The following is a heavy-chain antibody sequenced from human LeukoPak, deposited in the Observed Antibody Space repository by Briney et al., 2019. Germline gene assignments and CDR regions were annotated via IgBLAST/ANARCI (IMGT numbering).Heavy chain of an antibody. CDR1: GFTFNIHW. Sequence: PGGSLRLSYVASGFTFNIHWMTWVRQAPGKGLEWVATIKPDGNDKFLVDSVKGRFTISRDNAKTSLFLQVNSLRAEDTAMYYCTTSDCEYWGQGALVTVSS. CDR2: IKPDGNDK. V-gene: IGHV3-7*03. CDR3: TTSDCEY. J-gene: IGHJ4*02.